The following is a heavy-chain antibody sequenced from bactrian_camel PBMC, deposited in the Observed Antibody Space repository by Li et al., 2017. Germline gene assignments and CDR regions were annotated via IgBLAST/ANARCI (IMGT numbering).Heavy chain of an antibody. D-gene: IGHD2*01. CDR3: ATQFLEASCAVVHAIDD. CDR1: GFTYSTRC. V-gene: IGHV3S40*01. CDR2: IRPGGTTT. Sequence: VQLVESGGGSVQAGGSLRLSCEVSGFTYSTRCMGWFRQAPGKEREGVASIRPGGTTTAYAASVRGRFSISLDTAKNTVYLQMNNLKPEDTAMYYCATQFLEASCAVVHAIDDWGQGTQVTVS. J-gene: IGHJ4*01.